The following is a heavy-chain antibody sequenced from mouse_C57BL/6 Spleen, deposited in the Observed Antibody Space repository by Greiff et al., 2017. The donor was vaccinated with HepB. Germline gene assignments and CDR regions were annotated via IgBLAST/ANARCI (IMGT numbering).Heavy chain of an antibody. CDR3: ARELLYYYAMDY. Sequence: VQLKESGPELVKPGASVKISCKASGYAFSSSWMNWVKQRPGKGLEWIGRIYPGDGDTNYNGKFKGTATLTADKSSSTAYMQLSSLTSEDSAVYFCARELLYYYAMDYWGQGTSVTVSS. D-gene: IGHD1-1*01. J-gene: IGHJ4*01. V-gene: IGHV1-82*01. CDR1: GYAFSSSW. CDR2: IYPGDGDT.